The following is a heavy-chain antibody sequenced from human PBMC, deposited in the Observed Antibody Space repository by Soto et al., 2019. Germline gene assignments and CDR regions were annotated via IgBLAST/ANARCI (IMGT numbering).Heavy chain of an antibody. D-gene: IGHD6-13*01. CDR1: GGSISSYY. Sequence: SETLSLTCTVSGGSISSYYWSWIRQPPGKGLEWIGYIYYSGSTNYNPSLKSRVTISVDTSKNQFSLKLSSVTAADTAVYYCARGVAAAGIGIDWFDPWGQGTLVTVSS. CDR2: IYYSGST. J-gene: IGHJ5*02. CDR3: ARGVAAAGIGIDWFDP. V-gene: IGHV4-59*01.